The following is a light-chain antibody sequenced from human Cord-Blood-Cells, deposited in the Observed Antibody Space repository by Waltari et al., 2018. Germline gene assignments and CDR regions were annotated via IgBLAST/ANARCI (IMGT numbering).Light chain of an antibody. CDR2: AAS. J-gene: IGKJ4*01. CDR3: QQSYSTPHT. CDR1: QSISSY. V-gene: IGKV1-39*01. Sequence: DIQMTQSPSSLSASVGDRVIITCRASQSISSYLNWYQQKPGKAPKLLIYAASSLQSGVPSRFSGSGSGTDFTLTISSLQPEDFATYYCQQSYSTPHTFGGGTKVESK.